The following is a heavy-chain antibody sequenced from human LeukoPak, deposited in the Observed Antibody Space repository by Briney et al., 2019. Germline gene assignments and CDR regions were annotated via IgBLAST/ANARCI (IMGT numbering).Heavy chain of an antibody. CDR3: AGEITAVDF. J-gene: IGHJ4*02. Sequence: SETLSFTCPGSGGPIGRYDWSWIRRPPRKGLEWIGYIHYSGSTNYNPSLKSRVIISVDTSKNQFSLKLSSVTAADTAVYYCAGEITAVDFWGQGDLGTVSS. V-gene: IGHV4-59*01. D-gene: IGHD5-18*01. CDR1: GGPIGRYD. CDR2: IHYSGST.